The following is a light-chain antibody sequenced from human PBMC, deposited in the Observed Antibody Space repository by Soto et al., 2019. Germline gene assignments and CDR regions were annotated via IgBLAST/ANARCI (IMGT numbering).Light chain of an antibody. CDR1: QTFGGGY. Sequence: EIWLTQSPATLSLSPGEGATLSCRASQTFGGGYIAWYQQKPGQAPRLLMSGASTRSAGTPDRFSGFASGRDFTLTISIREPGDFAVYYCKQYLSSPISFGGGTSVDIK. J-gene: IGKJ4*01. CDR2: GAS. CDR3: KQYLSSPIS. V-gene: IGKV3-20*01.